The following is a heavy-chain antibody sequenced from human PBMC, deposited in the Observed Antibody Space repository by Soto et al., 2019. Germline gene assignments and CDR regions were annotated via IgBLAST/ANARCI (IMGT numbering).Heavy chain of an antibody. V-gene: IGHV3-7*01. CDR2: IKQDGSEK. J-gene: IGHJ1*01. CDR1: GFTFSSYW. CDR3: ARDLDPYDYGGLRLIEYFQH. D-gene: IGHD4-17*01. Sequence: GGSLRLSCAASGFTFSSYWMSWVRQAPGKGLEWVANIKQDGSEKYYVDSVKGRFTISRDNAKNSLYLQMNSLRAEDTAVYYCARDLDPYDYGGLRLIEYFQHWGQGTLVTVSS.